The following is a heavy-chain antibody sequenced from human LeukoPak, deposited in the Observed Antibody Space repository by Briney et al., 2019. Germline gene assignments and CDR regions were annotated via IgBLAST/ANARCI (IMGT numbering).Heavy chain of an antibody. J-gene: IGHJ3*02. CDR1: GGSISSYY. V-gene: IGHV4-4*07. Sequence: ETLSLTCTVSGGSISSYYWSWIRQPAGKGLEWIGRIYTRGSTNYNPSLKSRVTMSVDTSKNHFSLKLSSVTAADTAVYYCARGRFCSADICSGGDAFDIWGQGTMVSVSS. CDR2: IYTRGST. CDR3: ARGRFCSADICSGGDAFDI. D-gene: IGHD3-3*01.